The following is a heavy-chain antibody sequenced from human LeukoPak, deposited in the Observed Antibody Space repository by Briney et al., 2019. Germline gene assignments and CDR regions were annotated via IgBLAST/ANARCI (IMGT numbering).Heavy chain of an antibody. Sequence: GGSLRLSCAASGFTFSDYYMSWIRQAPGKGLEWVSYISSSGSTIYYADSVKGRFTISRDNAENSLYLQMNSLRAEDTAVYYCARVGYYYDSSGYYWNYYYMDVWGKGTTVTVSS. CDR1: GFTFSDYY. D-gene: IGHD3-22*01. V-gene: IGHV3-11*04. CDR2: ISSSGSTI. CDR3: ARVGYYYDSSGYYWNYYYMDV. J-gene: IGHJ6*03.